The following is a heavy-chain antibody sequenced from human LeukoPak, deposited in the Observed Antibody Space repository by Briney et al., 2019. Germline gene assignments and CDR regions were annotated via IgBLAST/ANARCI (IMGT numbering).Heavy chain of an antibody. D-gene: IGHD6-13*01. V-gene: IGHV3-11*01. CDR1: GGSISSYY. Sequence: PSETLSLTCTVSGGSISSYYWSWIRQAPGKGLEWVSYISSSGSTIYHADSVKGRFTISRDNAKNSLYLQMNSLRAEDTAVYYCARGAGSFDYWGQGTLVTVSS. CDR2: ISSSGSTI. J-gene: IGHJ4*02. CDR3: ARGAGSFDY.